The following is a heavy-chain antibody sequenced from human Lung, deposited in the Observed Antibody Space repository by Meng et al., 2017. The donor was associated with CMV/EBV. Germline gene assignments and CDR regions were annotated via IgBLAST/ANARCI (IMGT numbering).Heavy chain of an antibody. CDR1: GFSLTNKGVG. Sequence: SGXXLVXPTPTLTLTCTFSGFSLTNKGVGVGWIRQPPGKALEWIAHSYWNDDKHYNPSLRSRLTIAKDIHRNQVVLIMTNLDPVDTATYYCAHLGTHYDFFTGYWPSRFDPWXQGTLVTVSS. CDR2: SYWNDDK. CDR3: AHLGTHYDFFTGYWPSRFDP. V-gene: IGHV2-5*01. D-gene: IGHD3-9*01. J-gene: IGHJ5*02.